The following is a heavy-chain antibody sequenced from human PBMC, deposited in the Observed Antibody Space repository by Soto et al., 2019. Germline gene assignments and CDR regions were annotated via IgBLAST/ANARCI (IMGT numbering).Heavy chain of an antibody. V-gene: IGHV1-69*06. CDR3: ARDKSGAKDLVVVPAATRYYYYGMDV. D-gene: IGHD2-2*01. Sequence: EASVKVSCKXSGGTFSSYAISWVRQAPGQGLEWMGGIIPIFGTANYAQKFQGRVTITADKSTSTAYMELSSLRSEDTAVYYCARDKSGAKDLVVVPAATRYYYYGMDVWGQGTTVTVSS. J-gene: IGHJ6*02. CDR1: GGTFSSYA. CDR2: IIPIFGTA.